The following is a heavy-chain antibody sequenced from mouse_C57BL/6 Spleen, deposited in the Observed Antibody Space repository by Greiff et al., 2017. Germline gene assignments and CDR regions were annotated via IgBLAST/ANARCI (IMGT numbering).Heavy chain of an antibody. V-gene: IGHV3-6*01. CDR1: GYSITSGYY. CDR3: ASPSYGSSHYYAMDY. D-gene: IGHD1-1*01. CDR2: ISYDGSN. Sequence: VKLQESGPGLVKPSQSLSLTCSVTGYSITSGYYWNWIRQFPGNKLEWMGYISYDGSNNYNPSLKNRISITRDTSKNQFFLKLNSVTTEDTATYYCASPSYGSSHYYAMDYWGQGTSVTVSS. J-gene: IGHJ4*01.